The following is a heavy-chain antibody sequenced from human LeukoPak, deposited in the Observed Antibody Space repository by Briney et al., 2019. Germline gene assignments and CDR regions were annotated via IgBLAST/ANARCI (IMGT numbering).Heavy chain of an antibody. V-gene: IGHV4-59*11. Sequence: SETLSLTCTVSGGSISSHYWSWIRQPPGKGLEWIGYIYYSGSTNYNPSLKSRVTISVDTSKNQFSLKLSSVTAADTAVYYCARATLITGLFDYWGQGTLVTASS. J-gene: IGHJ4*02. CDR1: GGSISSHY. CDR2: IYYSGST. D-gene: IGHD1-20*01. CDR3: ARATLITGLFDY.